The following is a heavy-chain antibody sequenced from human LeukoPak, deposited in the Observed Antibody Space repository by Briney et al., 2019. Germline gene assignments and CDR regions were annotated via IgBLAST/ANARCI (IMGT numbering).Heavy chain of an antibody. D-gene: IGHD5-24*01. Sequence: GGSLRLSCAASGFTFNSYAMSWVRQGPGKGLEWVSAISGSGGSTYYADSVKGRFTISRDNSKNTLYLQMNSLRAEDTAVYYCAKTRDGYNYYFDYWGQGTLVTVSS. CDR1: GFTFNSYA. CDR3: AKTRDGYNYYFDY. CDR2: ISGSGGST. V-gene: IGHV3-23*01. J-gene: IGHJ4*02.